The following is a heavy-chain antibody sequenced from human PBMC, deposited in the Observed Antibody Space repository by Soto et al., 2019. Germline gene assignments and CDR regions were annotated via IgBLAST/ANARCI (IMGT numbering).Heavy chain of an antibody. J-gene: IGHJ5*02. CDR2: IYYSGST. CDR3: ARHQPLRNWFDP. V-gene: IGHV4-59*08. D-gene: IGHD4-17*01. CDR1: GGSISSYY. Sequence: QVQLQESGPGLVKPSETLSLTCTVSGGSISSYYWSWIRQPPGKGLEWIGYIYYSGSTNYNPSLKSRVTMTVDTSKNHFSLKLSSVTAEDTAVYYCARHQPLRNWFDPWGQGTLVTVSS.